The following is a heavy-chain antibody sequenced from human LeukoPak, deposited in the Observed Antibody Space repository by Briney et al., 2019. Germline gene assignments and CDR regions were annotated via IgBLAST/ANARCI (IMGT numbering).Heavy chain of an antibody. Sequence: ASVEVPCKASGYTFTSYAMNWVRQAPGQGLEWMGWININTGDPTYAQGFTGRFVFSLDTSVSTAYLQISSLKAEDTAVYYCASEPGALQHWGQGTLVTVSS. CDR1: GYTFTSYA. CDR3: ASEPGALQH. D-gene: IGHD1-14*01. J-gene: IGHJ1*01. V-gene: IGHV7-4-1*02. CDR2: ININTGDP.